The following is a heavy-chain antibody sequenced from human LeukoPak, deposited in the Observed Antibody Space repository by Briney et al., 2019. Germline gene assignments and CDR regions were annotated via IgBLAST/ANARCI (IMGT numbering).Heavy chain of an antibody. J-gene: IGHJ2*01. V-gene: IGHV4-61*02. Sequence: PSETLSLTCTVSGDSISSGSYFWTWLRQPAGKGPEWIGRIYTGGSTNYNPSLKSRVTISVDTSKNQFYLKLTSVTPADTAMYYCARDAAKLGYWYFDLWGRGTLVTVSS. CDR3: ARDAAKLGYWYFDL. CDR2: IYTGGST. D-gene: IGHD3-16*01. CDR1: GDSISSGSYF.